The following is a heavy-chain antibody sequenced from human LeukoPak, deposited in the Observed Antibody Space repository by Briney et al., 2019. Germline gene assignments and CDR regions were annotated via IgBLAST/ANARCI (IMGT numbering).Heavy chain of an antibody. CDR2: IYTSGST. V-gene: IGHV4-4*07. D-gene: IGHD6-19*01. Sequence: SETLSLTCTVSGGSISSYYWSWIRQPAGKGLEWIGRIYTSGSTNYNPSLKSRVTMSVDTSKNQFSLKLSSVTAEDTAVYYCAKDFGSGWYGSDFDYWGQGTLVTVSS. CDR1: GGSISSYY. J-gene: IGHJ4*02. CDR3: AKDFGSGWYGSDFDY.